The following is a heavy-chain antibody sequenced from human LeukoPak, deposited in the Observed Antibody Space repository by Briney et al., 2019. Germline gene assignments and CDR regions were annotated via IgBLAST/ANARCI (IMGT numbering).Heavy chain of an antibody. CDR3: ARDRRYSYGTGFDP. J-gene: IGHJ5*02. V-gene: IGHV4-61*02. CDR2: IYTSGST. D-gene: IGHD5-18*01. CDR1: GGSISSGSYY. Sequence: SETLSLTCTASGGSISSGSYYWGWIRQPAGKGLEWIVRIYTSGSTNYNPSLKSRVTISVDTSKNQFSLKLSSVTAADTAVYYCARDRRYSYGTGFDPWGQGTLVTVSS.